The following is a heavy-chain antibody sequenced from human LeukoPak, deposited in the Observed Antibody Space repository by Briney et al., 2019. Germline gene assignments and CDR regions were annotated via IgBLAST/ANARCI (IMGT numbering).Heavy chain of an antibody. CDR1: SASINSGPYY. J-gene: IGHJ4*02. D-gene: IGHD6-13*01. CDR3: ARQSGSSYDY. V-gene: IGHV4-39*07. CDR2: ISYSGTT. Sequence: PSETLSLTCTVSSASINSGPYYWAWIRQSPGKGLEWIGSISYSGTTYYNPSLKSRVTISVDTSKNQFSLKLSSVTAADTAVYYCARQSGSSYDYWGQGTLVTVSS.